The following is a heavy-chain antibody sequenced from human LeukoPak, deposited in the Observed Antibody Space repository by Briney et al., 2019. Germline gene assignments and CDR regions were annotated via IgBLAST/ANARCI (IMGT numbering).Heavy chain of an antibody. D-gene: IGHD3-10*01. CDR3: ARTLRGFAGSDTFDI. V-gene: IGHV4-61*01. J-gene: IGHJ3*02. CDR2: IYYSGST. CDR1: GGSVSSGSYY. Sequence: SETLSLTRTVSGGSVSSGSYYWSWIRQPPGKGLEWIGYIYYSGSTNYNPSLKSRVTISVDRSKNQFSLKLSSVTAADTAVYYCARTLRGFAGSDTFDIWGQGTMVTVSS.